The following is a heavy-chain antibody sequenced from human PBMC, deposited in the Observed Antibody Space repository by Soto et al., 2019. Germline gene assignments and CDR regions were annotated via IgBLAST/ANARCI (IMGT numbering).Heavy chain of an antibody. Sequence: LPETLSLTCTVSGGSISSYYWSWIRQPPGKGLEWIGYIYYSGSTNYNPSLKSRVTISVDTSKNQFSLKLSSVTAADTAVYYCARDTPDYYYYYMDVWGKGTTVTVSS. CDR1: GGSISSYY. V-gene: IGHV4-59*01. CDR2: IYYSGST. J-gene: IGHJ6*03. CDR3: ARDTPDYYYYYMDV.